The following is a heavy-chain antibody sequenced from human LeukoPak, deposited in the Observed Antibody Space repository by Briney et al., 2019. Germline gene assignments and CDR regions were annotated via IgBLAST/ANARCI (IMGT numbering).Heavy chain of an antibody. CDR3: AGVVVPAAMGYYYYYMDV. CDR1: GGSISIYY. CDR2: IYTSGST. D-gene: IGHD2-2*01. V-gene: IGHV4-4*07. J-gene: IGHJ6*03. Sequence: SETLSLTCTVSGGSISIYYWSWIRQPAGKGLEWIGRIYTSGSTNYNPSLKSRVTMSVDTSKNQFSLKLSSVTAADTAVYYCAGVVVPAAMGYYYYYMDVWGKGTTVTVSS.